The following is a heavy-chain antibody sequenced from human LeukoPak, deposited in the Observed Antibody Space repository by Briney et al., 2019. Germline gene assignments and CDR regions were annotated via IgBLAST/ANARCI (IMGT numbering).Heavy chain of an antibody. Sequence: PSETLSLTCAVYGGSFSGYYWSWIRQPPGKGLEWIGEINHSGSTNYNPSLKSRVTISVDTSKNQFSLNLSSVTAADTAIYYCARAGLDSSGWLRFGYWGQGTLVTVSS. CDR2: INHSGST. J-gene: IGHJ4*02. V-gene: IGHV4-34*01. CDR3: ARAGLDSSGWLRFGY. D-gene: IGHD6-19*01. CDR1: GGSFSGYY.